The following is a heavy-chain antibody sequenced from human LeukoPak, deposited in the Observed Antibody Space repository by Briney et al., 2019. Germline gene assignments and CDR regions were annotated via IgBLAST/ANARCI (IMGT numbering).Heavy chain of an antibody. Sequence: ASVKVSCKASGYTFTGYYIHWVRQAPGQGLEWMGWLNPDGGGAYYAHSFQGRVTMTRDTSISTAYMELSSLRFDDTAVYYCARVGPIDYYYYPMDVWGQGTTVTVSS. CDR1: GYTFTGYY. J-gene: IGHJ6*02. CDR3: ARVGPIDYYYYPMDV. CDR2: LNPDGGGA. V-gene: IGHV1-2*07.